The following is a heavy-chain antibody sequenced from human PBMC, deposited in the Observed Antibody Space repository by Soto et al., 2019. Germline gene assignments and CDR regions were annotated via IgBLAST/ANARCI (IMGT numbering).Heavy chain of an antibody. V-gene: IGHV5-51*01. J-gene: IGHJ6*02. Sequence: GESLKISCKGSGYTFTNYWIGWVRQMPGKGPEWMGIIYPGDSDTKYNPSFQGQVTISADKSITTTYLQWSSLKASDTAIYYCAASIFXXGMDVWGQGTTVTVSS. CDR1: GYTFTNYW. CDR3: AASIFXXGMDV. CDR2: IYPGDSDT.